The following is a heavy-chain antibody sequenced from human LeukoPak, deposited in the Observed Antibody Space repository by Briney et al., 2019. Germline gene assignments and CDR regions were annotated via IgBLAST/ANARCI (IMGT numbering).Heavy chain of an antibody. Sequence: GGSLRLSCAASGFTFSSYWMSWVRQAPGKGLEWVANIKQDGSEKYYVDSVKGRFTISRDNAKNSLYLQMNSLRAEDTAVYYCASQSSVLLWFGELSAFDYWGQGTLVTVSS. V-gene: IGHV3-7*01. J-gene: IGHJ4*02. D-gene: IGHD3-10*01. CDR3: ASQSSVLLWFGELSAFDY. CDR1: GFTFSSYW. CDR2: IKQDGSEK.